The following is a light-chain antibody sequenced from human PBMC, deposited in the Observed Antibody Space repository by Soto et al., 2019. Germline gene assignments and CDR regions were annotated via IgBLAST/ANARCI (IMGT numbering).Light chain of an antibody. CDR3: QKYNSAPPWT. Sequence: DIQMTQSPSSLSASVGDRVTITCRATQDISNYLAWYQQKPGKVAYLLIYAASTLQSEVPSRFSGSGSGHDFTPTISSQQPEDVATYFCQKYNSAPPWTFGQGTKVEI. CDR1: QDISNY. CDR2: AAS. J-gene: IGKJ1*01. V-gene: IGKV1-27*01.